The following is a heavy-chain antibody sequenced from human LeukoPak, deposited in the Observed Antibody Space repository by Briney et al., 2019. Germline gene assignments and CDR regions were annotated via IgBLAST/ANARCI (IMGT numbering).Heavy chain of an antibody. Sequence: ASVKVSCKASGYTLTSYGISWVRQAPGQGLEWMGWISAYNGNTNYAQKLQGRVTMTTDTSTSTAYMELRSLRSDDTAVYYCAREVGSGWYRRYFDYWGQGTLVTVSS. CDR3: AREVGSGWYRRYFDY. CDR2: ISAYNGNT. V-gene: IGHV1-18*01. D-gene: IGHD6-19*01. J-gene: IGHJ4*02. CDR1: GYTLTSYG.